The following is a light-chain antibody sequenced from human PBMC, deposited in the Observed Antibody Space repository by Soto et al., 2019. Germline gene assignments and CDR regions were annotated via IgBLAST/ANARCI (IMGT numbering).Light chain of an antibody. J-gene: IGKJ4*01. CDR1: QSVGSD. V-gene: IGKV3-11*01. Sequence: IVMTHSPATLSVSPLERSTLSGMASQSVGSDLAWYQQKPGRAPRLLISDVSNRATGIPARFSGSGSGTDFTLTISSLESEDFAVYYCHQRRQWPLNFGRGTTVDI. CDR2: DVS. CDR3: HQRRQWPLN.